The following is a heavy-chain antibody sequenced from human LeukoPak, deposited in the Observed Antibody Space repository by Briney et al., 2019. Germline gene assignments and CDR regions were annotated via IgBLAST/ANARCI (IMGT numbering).Heavy chain of an antibody. CDR1: GYTFTSFD. V-gene: IGHV1-8*03. D-gene: IGHD1-20*01. CDR3: TRGPFLNGNAYNWFDP. CDR2: VNCDNENT. J-gene: IGHJ5*02. Sequence: ASVKVSCKISGYTFTSFDINWVRHTTGHGPEWMGWVNCDNENTRYARKFQGRVAITRDTSTSTVYLELNNLSSDDTAMYYCTRGPFLNGNAYNWFDPWGQGTLVTVSS.